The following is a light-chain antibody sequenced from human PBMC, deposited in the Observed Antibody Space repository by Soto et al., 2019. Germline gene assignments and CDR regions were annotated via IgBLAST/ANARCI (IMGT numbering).Light chain of an antibody. J-gene: IGLJ1*01. CDR3: SAYKSSDTGV. V-gene: IGLV2-14*01. CDR2: EVN. CDR1: SSDVGGYNY. Sequence: QSVLTQPASVSGSPGQSITISFTGSSSDVGGYNYVSWYQQHPGKAPKLMIYEVNYRPSGVSNRFSGSKSGXTAYLTXSGLQAEDEADYYCSAYKSSDTGVFGTGTKVTV.